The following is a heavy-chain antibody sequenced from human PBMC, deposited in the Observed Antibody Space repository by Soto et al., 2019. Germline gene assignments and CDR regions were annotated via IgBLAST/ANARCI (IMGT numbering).Heavy chain of an antibody. V-gene: IGHV3-64*01. CDR1: GFTFSNYE. CDR3: ERRLHGSRWPNVYMDV. J-gene: IGHJ6*03. CDR2: ISNNGAHT. D-gene: IGHD6-13*01. Sequence: GSLRLSCAASGFTFSNYEMHWVRQAPGKGLEYVSGISNNGAHTDYAKSVKGRFTISRDNSENTLYLQMGSLRAEDMALYYCERRLHGSRWPNVYMDVWGKGTTVTVSS.